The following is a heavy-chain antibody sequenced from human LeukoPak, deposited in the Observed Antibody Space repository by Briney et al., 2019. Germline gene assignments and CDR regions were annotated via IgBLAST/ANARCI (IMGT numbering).Heavy chain of an antibody. J-gene: IGHJ6*02. CDR1: GYTFTSYG. CDR2: ISAYNGNT. CDR3: ARDEGEPYYYYGMDV. Sequence: ASVKVSCKASGYTFTSYGISWVRQAPGQGLEWMGWISAYNGNTNYAQKFQGRVTMTRDTSTSTVYMELSSLRSEDTAVYYCARDEGEPYYYYGMDVWGQGTTVTVSS. V-gene: IGHV1-18*01.